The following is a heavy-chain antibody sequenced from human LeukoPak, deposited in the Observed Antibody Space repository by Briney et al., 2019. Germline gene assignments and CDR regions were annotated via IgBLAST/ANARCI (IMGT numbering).Heavy chain of an antibody. CDR2: IYHSGST. CDR3: ARDTKRHAFDI. CDR1: GYSISSGYY. V-gene: IGHV4-38-2*02. J-gene: IGHJ3*02. D-gene: IGHD2-8*01. Sequence: SETLSLTCTVSGYSISSGYYWGWIRQPPGKGLEWIGSIYHSGSTNYNPSLKSRVTISVDTSKNQFSLKLSSVTAADTAVYYCARDTKRHAFDIWGQGTMVTVSS.